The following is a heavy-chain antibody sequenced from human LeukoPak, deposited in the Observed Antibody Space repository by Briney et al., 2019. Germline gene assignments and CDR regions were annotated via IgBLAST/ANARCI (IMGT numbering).Heavy chain of an antibody. CDR1: GFTFSSYA. CDR3: AKTDCTSSSCYTIDS. V-gene: IGHV3-23*01. J-gene: IGHJ4*02. Sequence: GGSLRLSCAASGFTFSSYAMSWVRQAPGKGLEWVSTISGSGGSTYYADSVKGRFTISRDNSKNTLYLQMNSLRAEDTAVYYCAKTDCTSSSCYTIDSWGQGTLVTVSS. D-gene: IGHD2-2*02. CDR2: ISGSGGST.